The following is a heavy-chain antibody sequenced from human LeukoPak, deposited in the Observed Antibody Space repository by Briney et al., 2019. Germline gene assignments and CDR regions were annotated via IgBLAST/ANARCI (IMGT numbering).Heavy chain of an antibody. CDR1: GGSISDATYS. J-gene: IGHJ5*01. V-gene: IGHV4-61*02. CDR2: FFSTTAST. Sequence: ESGPELVKPAQTLSLTCADSGGSISDATYSWSWIRQPAGKGLEWIAHFFSTTASTNYNPSLRSRVTISADTSKNQLSLKFTSVTAADTAVYYCAREVMAPHNWFDSWGQGTLVAVSS. D-gene: IGHD3-16*01. CDR3: AREVMAPHNWFDS.